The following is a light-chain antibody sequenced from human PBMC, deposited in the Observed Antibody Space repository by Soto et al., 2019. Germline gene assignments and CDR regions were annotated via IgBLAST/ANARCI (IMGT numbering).Light chain of an antibody. CDR3: KQALQIPRT. CDR2: LGS. J-gene: IGKJ4*01. CDR1: QSLMHSDGKNY. V-gene: IGKV2-28*01. Sequence: DIVMIQSPLSLPVTPGEPASISCRSSQSLMHSDGKNYLDWFQQKPGQSPQLLFYLGSIRASGVPDRFSGSGSGTDFTLTISRLEAEDVGVYYCKQALQIPRTFGGGTKVEIK.